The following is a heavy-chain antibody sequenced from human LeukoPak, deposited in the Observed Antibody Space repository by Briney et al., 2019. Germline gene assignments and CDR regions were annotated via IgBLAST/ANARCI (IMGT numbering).Heavy chain of an antibody. D-gene: IGHD4-17*01. CDR1: GGSISSGDYY. CDR3: ARADTVTRSVLVDY. CDR2: IYYSGST. J-gene: IGHJ4*02. V-gene: IGHV4-30-4*01. Sequence: PSQTLSLTCTVSGGSISSGDYYWGWIRQPPGNGLEWIGYIYYSGSTYYNPSLKSRVTISVDTSKNQFSLKLSSVTAADTAVYYCARADTVTRSVLVDYWGQGTLVTVSS.